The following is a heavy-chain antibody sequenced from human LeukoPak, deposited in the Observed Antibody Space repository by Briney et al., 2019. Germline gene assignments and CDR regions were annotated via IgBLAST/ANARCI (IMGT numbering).Heavy chain of an antibody. CDR2: ISSSGSTI. CDR1: GFTLTTSE. Sequence: PGGSLRLSCAASGFTLTTSEMNWVCQAPGKGLEWVSYISSSGSTIYYADSVKGRFTISRDNAKNSLYLQMNSLRAEDTAVYYCARDGVRGGRYFDYWGQGTLVTVSS. J-gene: IGHJ4*02. V-gene: IGHV3-48*03. D-gene: IGHD3-10*01. CDR3: ARDGVRGGRYFDY.